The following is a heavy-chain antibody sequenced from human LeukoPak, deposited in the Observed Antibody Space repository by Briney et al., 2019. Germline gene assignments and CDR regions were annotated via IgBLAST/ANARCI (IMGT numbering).Heavy chain of an antibody. CDR3: ASALLATRAYGEVYFDY. CDR2: INHSGST. V-gene: IGHV4-34*01. D-gene: IGHD5-12*01. J-gene: IGHJ4*02. Sequence: SETLSLTCAVYGGSFSGYYWSWIRQPPGKGLEWIGEINHSGSTNYNPSLKSRVTISVDTSNNQFSLNLSSVTAADTAVYFCASALLATRAYGEVYFDYWGQGTLVTVSS. CDR1: GGSFSGYY.